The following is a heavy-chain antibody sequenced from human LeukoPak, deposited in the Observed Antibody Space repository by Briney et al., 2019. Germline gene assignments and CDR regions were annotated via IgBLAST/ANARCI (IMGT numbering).Heavy chain of an antibody. V-gene: IGHV1-8*01. CDR2: MNPNSGNT. CDR1: GYTFTSYD. CDR3: ARSPNTFIAAAGTDAFDI. D-gene: IGHD6-13*01. J-gene: IGHJ3*02. Sequence: ASVKVSCKASGYTFTSYDINWVRQATGQGLEWMGWMNPNSGNTGYAQKFQGRVTMTRDMSTSTVYMELSSLRSEDTAVYYCARSPNTFIAAAGTDAFDIWGQGTMVTVSS.